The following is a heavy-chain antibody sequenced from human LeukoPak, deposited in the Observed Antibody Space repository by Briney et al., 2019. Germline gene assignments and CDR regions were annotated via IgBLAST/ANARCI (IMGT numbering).Heavy chain of an antibody. CDR1: GFTFSSHG. CDR3: AKDFEMATVNYYFDY. Sequence: GGSLRLSCAASGFTFSSHGMHWVRQTPGKGLEWVAVISCDGSNKYYVDSVKGRFTISRDNSKNTLYLQMNSLRVEDTAVYYCAKDFEMATVNYYFDYWGQGTLVTVSP. V-gene: IGHV3-30*18. J-gene: IGHJ4*02. D-gene: IGHD5-24*01. CDR2: ISCDGSNK.